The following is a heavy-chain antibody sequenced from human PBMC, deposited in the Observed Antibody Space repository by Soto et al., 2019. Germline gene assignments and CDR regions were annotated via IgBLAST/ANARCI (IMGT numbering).Heavy chain of an antibody. J-gene: IGHJ6*02. D-gene: IGHD6-19*01. Sequence: GGSLRLSCAASEFTFSSYAMSWVRQAPGKGLEWVSAISGSGGSTHYADSVKGRFTISRDNFKNTLYLQMNSLRAEDTAVYYCAKADRTGSGWYSKYYYGMDVWGQGTTVTVSS. CDR1: EFTFSSYA. CDR2: ISGSGGST. V-gene: IGHV3-23*01. CDR3: AKADRTGSGWYSKYYYGMDV.